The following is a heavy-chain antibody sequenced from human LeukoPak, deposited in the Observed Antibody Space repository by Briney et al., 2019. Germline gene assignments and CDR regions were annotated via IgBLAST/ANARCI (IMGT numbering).Heavy chain of an antibody. CDR3: ARDLRGNDYVWGSYRYIDY. CDR1: GFTFSSYE. V-gene: IGHV3-48*03. CDR2: ISSSGSTI. Sequence: PGGSLRLSCAASGFTFSSYEMNWVRQAPGKGLEWVSYISSSGSTIYYADSVKGRFTISRDNAKNSLYLQMNSLRAEDTAVYYCARDLRGNDYVWGSYRYIDYWGRGTLVTVSS. D-gene: IGHD3-16*02. J-gene: IGHJ4*02.